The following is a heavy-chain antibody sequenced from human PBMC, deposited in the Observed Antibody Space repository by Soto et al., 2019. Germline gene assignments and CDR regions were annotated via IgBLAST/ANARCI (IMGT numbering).Heavy chain of an antibody. CDR1: GFIFGNYM. CDR3: APHVHCSGGSCHYDAFDI. D-gene: IGHD2-15*01. Sequence: EVQLLESGGGLVQPGESLRLSCAFSGFIFGNYMMTWVRQAPGKGLEWVSTIRDGGESTYYADSVKGRFTISRDNSKNKCYLQMDSRGVEDTAVYYCAPHVHCSGGSCHYDAFDIRGQGTMVTVSS. V-gene: IGHV3-23*01. J-gene: IGHJ3*02. CDR2: IRDGGEST.